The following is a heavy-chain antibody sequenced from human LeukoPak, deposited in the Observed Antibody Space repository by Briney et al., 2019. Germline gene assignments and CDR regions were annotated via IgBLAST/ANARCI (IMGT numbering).Heavy chain of an antibody. CDR1: GYTFTSYG. Sequence: ASVKVSCKASGYTFTSYGISWVRQAPGQGLEWMGWISAYNGNTNYAQKLQGRVTMTTDTSTSTAYMELRSLRSDDTAVYYCARDPLVGATAGGAFGIWGQGTMVTVSS. D-gene: IGHD1-26*01. V-gene: IGHV1-18*01. J-gene: IGHJ3*02. CDR2: ISAYNGNT. CDR3: ARDPLVGATAGGAFGI.